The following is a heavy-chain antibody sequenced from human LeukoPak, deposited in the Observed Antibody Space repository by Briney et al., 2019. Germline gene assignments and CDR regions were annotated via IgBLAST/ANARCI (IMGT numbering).Heavy chain of an antibody. D-gene: IGHD5-12*01. CDR2: IKQDGSEK. V-gene: IGHV3-7*01. CDR3: ARRNRVARYYYYMDV. Sequence: GGSLRLSCAASGFTLSSYWMNWVRQAPGKGLEWVASIKQDGSEKYYVDSVKGRFTMSRDNAKNSLYLQMNSLRAEDTAVYYCARRNRVARYYYYMDVWGKGTTVTVSS. CDR1: GFTLSSYW. J-gene: IGHJ6*03.